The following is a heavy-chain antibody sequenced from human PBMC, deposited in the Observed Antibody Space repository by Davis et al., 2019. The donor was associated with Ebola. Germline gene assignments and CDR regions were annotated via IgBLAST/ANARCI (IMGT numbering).Heavy chain of an antibody. CDR2: INSDGSST. CDR1: GFTFSSYW. Sequence: GESLKISCAASGFTFSSYWMHWVRQAPGKGLVWVSRINSDGSSTSYADSVKGRFTISRDNVKNTLYLQMNSLRAEDTAVYYCARDSRWLVPGTYYYYGMDVWGQGTTVTVSS. CDR3: ARDSRWLVPGTYYYYGMDV. V-gene: IGHV3-74*01. J-gene: IGHJ6*02. D-gene: IGHD6-19*01.